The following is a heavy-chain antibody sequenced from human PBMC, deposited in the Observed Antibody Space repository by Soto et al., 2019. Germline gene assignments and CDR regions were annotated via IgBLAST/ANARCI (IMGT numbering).Heavy chain of an antibody. CDR1: GGSIISYY. CDR3: ARDGRAAAGNYYYYYGMDV. J-gene: IGHJ6*02. V-gene: IGHV4-4*07. Sequence: SETLSLTCTVSGGSIISYYCSFIRHPALKGREWIGRIYTSGSTNYNPSLKSRGTMSVDTSKNQFSLKLSSVTAADTAVYYCARDGRAAAGNYYYYYGMDVWGQGTTVTVSS. D-gene: IGHD6-13*01. CDR2: IYTSGST.